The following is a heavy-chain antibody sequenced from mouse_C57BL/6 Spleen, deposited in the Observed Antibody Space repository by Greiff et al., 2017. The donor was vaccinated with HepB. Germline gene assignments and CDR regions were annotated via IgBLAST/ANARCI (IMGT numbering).Heavy chain of an antibody. D-gene: IGHD1-1*01. V-gene: IGHV3-1*01. CDR2: ISYSGST. CDR3: ASNYGSSFYAMDY. J-gene: IGHJ4*01. Sequence: EVQLQQSGPGMVKPSQSLSLTCTVTGYSITSGYDWHWIRHFPGNKLEWMGYISYSGSTNYNPSLKSRISITHDTSKNHFFLKLNSVTTEDTATYYCASNYGSSFYAMDYWGQGTSVTVSS. CDR1: GYSITSGYD.